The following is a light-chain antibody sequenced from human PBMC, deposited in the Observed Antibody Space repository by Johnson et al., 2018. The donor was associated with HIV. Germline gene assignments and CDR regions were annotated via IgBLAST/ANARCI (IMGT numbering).Light chain of an antibody. CDR3: GTWDSSLTSYV. J-gene: IGLJ1*01. Sequence: QSVLTQPPSVSAAPGQKVTISCSGSSSNIGNNYVSWYQQVPGTAPKLLIYDNNRRPSGIPGRFSGSKSGPSATLGITGLQTGDEADYYCGTWDSSLTSYVFGAGTQVTVL. V-gene: IGLV1-51*01. CDR1: SSNIGNNY. CDR2: DNN.